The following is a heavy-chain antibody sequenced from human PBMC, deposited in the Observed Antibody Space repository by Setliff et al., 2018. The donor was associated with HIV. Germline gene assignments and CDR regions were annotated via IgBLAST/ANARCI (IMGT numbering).Heavy chain of an antibody. CDR3: AKDTGDNDFWSGYRNYYGMDV. J-gene: IGHJ6*02. D-gene: IGHD3-3*01. Sequence: GWSLRLSCEASGFSFSSYTMNWVRQAPGKGLEWVAVILYDGSNKYYADSVKGRFTISRDNLKKRVYLQMSSLRAEDTAVYFCAKDTGDNDFWSGYRNYYGMDVWGQGTTVTVSS. CDR2: ILYDGSNK. CDR1: GFSFSSYT. V-gene: IGHV3-30*04.